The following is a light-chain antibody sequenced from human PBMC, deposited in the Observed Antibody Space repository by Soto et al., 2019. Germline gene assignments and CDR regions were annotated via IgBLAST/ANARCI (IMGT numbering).Light chain of an antibody. CDR1: QSVSCN. Sequence: EIVMTQSPATLSVSPGERATLSCRASQSVSCNLAWYQQKPGQAPRLLIYGASTRATGIPARFSVSESATDFTPAISNLQAEDCAVYCCQHYNNWPPLTCGGGTKVELK. J-gene: IGKJ4*01. CDR3: QHYNNWPPLT. CDR2: GAS. V-gene: IGKV3-15*01.